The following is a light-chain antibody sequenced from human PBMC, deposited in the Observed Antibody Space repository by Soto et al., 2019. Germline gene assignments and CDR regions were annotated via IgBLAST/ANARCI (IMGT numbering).Light chain of an antibody. V-gene: IGKV3-15*01. CDR1: QSVSSN. CDR2: GAS. Sequence: EIVLTQSPGTLSLSPGERATLSCRASQSVSSNLAWYQQKPGQAHRLLIYGASTRATGIPVRFSGSGSGTEFTLTIRSLQPDDFATYYCKQYNSYSLTFGGGTKVDIK. J-gene: IGKJ4*01. CDR3: KQYNSYSLT.